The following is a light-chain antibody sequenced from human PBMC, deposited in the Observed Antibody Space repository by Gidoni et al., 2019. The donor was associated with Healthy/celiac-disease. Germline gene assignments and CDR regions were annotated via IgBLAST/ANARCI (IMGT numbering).Light chain of an antibody. CDR2: DVS. Sequence: EIVLTQSPATLSLSPGERATLSCRASQSVSSYLAWYQQKPGQAPRLLSYDVSNRATGIPARFSGSGSGTDFTLTISSLEPEDFAVYYCKQRSNWPPWTFGQGTKVEIK. J-gene: IGKJ1*01. V-gene: IGKV3-11*01. CDR1: QSVSSY. CDR3: KQRSNWPPWT.